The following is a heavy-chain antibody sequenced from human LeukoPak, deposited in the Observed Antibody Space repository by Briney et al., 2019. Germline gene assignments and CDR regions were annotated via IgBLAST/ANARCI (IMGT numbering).Heavy chain of an antibody. CDR1: GFTFSSYG. V-gene: IGHV3-33*01. CDR2: IWYDGSNK. Sequence: GGSLRLSCAASGFTFSSYGMPWVRQAPGKGVKWVAVIWYDGSNKYYADSVKGRFTISRDNSKNTLYLQMNSLRAEDTAVYYCAREKLNAFDIWGQGTMVTVSS. D-gene: IGHD3-10*01. J-gene: IGHJ3*02. CDR3: AREKLNAFDI.